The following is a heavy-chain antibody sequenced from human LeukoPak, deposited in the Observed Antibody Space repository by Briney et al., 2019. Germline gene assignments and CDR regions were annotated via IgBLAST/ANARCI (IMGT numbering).Heavy chain of an antibody. CDR2: ILYDGSNK. J-gene: IGHJ4*02. D-gene: IGHD6-6*01. Sequence: PGGSLRLSCAASGFTFSSYGMHWVRQAPGKGLEGVAFILYDGSNKYYAGSVKGRFTISRDNSQNTLYLQMNSLRDEDTAVYYCAKDSSIAARLGYYFDYWGQGTLVTVSS. V-gene: IGHV3-30*02. CDR3: AKDSSIAARLGYYFDY. CDR1: GFTFSSYG.